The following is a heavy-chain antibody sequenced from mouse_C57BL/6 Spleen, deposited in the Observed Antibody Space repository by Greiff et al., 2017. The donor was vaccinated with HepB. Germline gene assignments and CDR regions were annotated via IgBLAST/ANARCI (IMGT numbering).Heavy chain of an antibody. CDR3: ARLGLYYGYDRFAY. V-gene: IGHV1-64*01. J-gene: IGHJ3*01. CDR1: GYTFTSYW. Sequence: VQLQQSGAELVKPGASVKLSCKASGYTFTSYWMHWVKQRPGQGLEWIGLIHPNSGSTNYNEKFKSKARLTVDKSSSTAYMQLSRQTSEESAVYYCARLGLYYGYDRFAYWGQGTLVTVSA. CDR2: IHPNSGST. D-gene: IGHD2-2*01.